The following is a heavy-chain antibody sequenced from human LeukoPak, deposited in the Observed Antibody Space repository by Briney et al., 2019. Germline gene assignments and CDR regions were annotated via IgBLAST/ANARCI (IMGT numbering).Heavy chain of an antibody. CDR2: IYHSGST. Sequence: KASETLSLTCAVSGGSISSSNWWSWVRQPPGKGLEWMGEIYHSGSTNYNPSLKSRVTISVDKSENQFSLKLSSVTAADTAVYYCASYVVGATSYYFDYWGQGTLVTVSS. D-gene: IGHD1-26*01. CDR1: GGSISSSNW. J-gene: IGHJ4*02. CDR3: ASYVVGATSYYFDY. V-gene: IGHV4-4*02.